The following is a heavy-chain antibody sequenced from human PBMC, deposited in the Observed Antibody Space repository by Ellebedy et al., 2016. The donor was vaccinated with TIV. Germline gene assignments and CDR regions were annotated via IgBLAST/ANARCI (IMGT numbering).Heavy chain of an antibody. Sequence: AASVKVSCKASGGTFSKYAINWVRQAPGQGLEWMGGTIPIFGTANYAQKLQGRITIIADESTSTAYMELSSLRSEDTAVYYCAIDRAPDGRNWCFDLWGRGTLVTVSS. D-gene: IGHD5-24*01. CDR1: GGTFSKYA. J-gene: IGHJ2*01. V-gene: IGHV1-69*13. CDR3: AIDRAPDGRNWCFDL. CDR2: TIPIFGTA.